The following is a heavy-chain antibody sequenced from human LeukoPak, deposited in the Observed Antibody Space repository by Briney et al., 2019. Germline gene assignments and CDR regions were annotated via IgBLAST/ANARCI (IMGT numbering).Heavy chain of an antibody. CDR1: GFTFSSYA. CDR3: AKGSSREQWLVEEFDY. CDR2: ISGSGGST. V-gene: IGHV3-23*01. J-gene: IGHJ4*02. D-gene: IGHD6-19*01. Sequence: PGGSLRLSCAASGFTFSSYAMSWVRQAPGKGLEWVSGISGSGGSTYYADSVKGRFTISRDNSKNTLYLQMNSLRAEDTAVYYCAKGSSREQWLVEEFDYWGQGTLVTVSS.